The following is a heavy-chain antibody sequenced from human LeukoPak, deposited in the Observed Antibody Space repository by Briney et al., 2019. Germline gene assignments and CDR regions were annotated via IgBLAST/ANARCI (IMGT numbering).Heavy chain of an antibody. J-gene: IGHJ4*02. Sequence: PSETLSLTCSVSGGSISSYYRFWIRQPPGKGLEWIGYVFHSGSTNYNPSLKSRVTISVDTSKNQFSLKLSSVTAADTAVYYCANSDIVTGTTYYFDYWGQGTLITVSS. CDR2: VFHSGST. D-gene: IGHD1-14*01. CDR1: GGSISSYY. V-gene: IGHV4-59*01. CDR3: ANSDIVTGTTYYFDY.